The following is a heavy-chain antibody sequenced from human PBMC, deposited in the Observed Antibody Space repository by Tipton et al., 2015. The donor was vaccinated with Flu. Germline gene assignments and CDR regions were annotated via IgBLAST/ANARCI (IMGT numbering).Heavy chain of an antibody. CDR3: AKDTSTSGYYFGMDV. Sequence: QLVQSGAEVQRTGASVKISCKSSGYSFTNYFIHWVRRAPGQGLEWMGVVNPSGGGTTYAQRFQGRVTMTTDTSTSTAYMELRNVMSEDTAIYYCAKDTSTSGYYFGMDVWDQGP. J-gene: IGHJ6*02. CDR2: VNPSGGGT. D-gene: IGHD2-2*01. CDR1: GYSFTNYF. V-gene: IGHV1-46*01.